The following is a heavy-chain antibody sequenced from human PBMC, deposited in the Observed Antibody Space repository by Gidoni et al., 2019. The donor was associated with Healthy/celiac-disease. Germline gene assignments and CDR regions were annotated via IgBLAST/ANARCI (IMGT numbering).Heavy chain of an antibody. Sequence: QVQLVQSGAEVKKPGSSVKVSCKAAGGTFSSYATSWVRQAPGHGLEWMGGIIPIFGTANYAQKFQGRVTITADESTSTAYMELSSLRSEDTAVYYCAGGYGSGSYPPAGGYYYGMDVWGQGTTVTVSS. CDR1: GGTFSSYA. CDR3: AGGYGSGSYPPAGGYYYGMDV. J-gene: IGHJ6*02. CDR2: IIPIFGTA. D-gene: IGHD3-10*01. V-gene: IGHV1-69*01.